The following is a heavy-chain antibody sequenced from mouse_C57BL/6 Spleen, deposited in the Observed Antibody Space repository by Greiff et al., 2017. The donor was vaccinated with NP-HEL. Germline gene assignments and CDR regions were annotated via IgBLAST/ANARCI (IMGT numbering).Heavy chain of an antibody. J-gene: IGHJ2*01. CDR1: GYTFTSYW. CDR3: ARGYHFDY. Sequence: QVQLQQPGAELVKPGASVKLSCKASGYTFTSYWMQWVKQRPGQGLEWIGEIDPSDSYTNYNQKFKGKATLTVDTSSSTAYMQLSSLTSEDSAVYYCARGYHFDYWGQGTTLTVSS. D-gene: IGHD2-2*01. CDR2: IDPSDSYT. V-gene: IGHV1-50*01.